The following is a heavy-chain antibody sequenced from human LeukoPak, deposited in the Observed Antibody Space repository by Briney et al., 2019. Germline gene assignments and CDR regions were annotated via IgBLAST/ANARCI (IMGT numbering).Heavy chain of an antibody. CDR2: INHSGST. J-gene: IGHJ4*02. Sequence: KTSETLSLTCAVYGGSFSGYYWSWIRQPPGKGLEWIGEINHSGSTNYNPSLKSRVTISVDTSKNQFSLKLSSVTAADTAVYYCARHPLGPRIVGATHFDYWGQGTLVTVSS. CDR3: ARHPLGPRIVGATHFDY. CDR1: GGSFSGYY. D-gene: IGHD1-26*01. V-gene: IGHV4-34*01.